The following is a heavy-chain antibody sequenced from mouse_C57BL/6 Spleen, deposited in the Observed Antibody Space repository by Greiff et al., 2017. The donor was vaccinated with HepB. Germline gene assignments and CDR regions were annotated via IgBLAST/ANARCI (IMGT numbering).Heavy chain of an antibody. V-gene: IGHV1-82*01. Sequence: VQLQQSGPELVKPGASVKISCKASGYAFSSSWMNWVKQRPGKGLEWIGRIYPGDGDTNYNGKFKGKATLTADKSSSTAYMPLSSLTSEDSAVYFCARQNLGNYFDYWCQGTTLTVSS. CDR1: GYAFSSSW. J-gene: IGHJ2*01. CDR3: ARQNLGNYFDY. CDR2: IYPGDGDT.